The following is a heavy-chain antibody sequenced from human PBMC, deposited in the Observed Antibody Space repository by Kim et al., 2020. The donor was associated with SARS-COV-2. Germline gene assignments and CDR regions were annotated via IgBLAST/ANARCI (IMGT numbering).Heavy chain of an antibody. CDR2: ISGRGGST. CDR1: GFTFSSYA. V-gene: IGHV3-23*01. CDR3: AKDSSRVGYGSGSYLDY. J-gene: IGHJ4*02. Sequence: GGSLRLSCAASGFTFSSYAMSWVRQAPGKGLEWVSAISGRGGSTYYADSVKGRFTISRDNSKNTLYLQMNSLRAEDTAVYYCAKDSSRVGYGSGSYLDYWGQGTLVTVSS. D-gene: IGHD3-10*01.